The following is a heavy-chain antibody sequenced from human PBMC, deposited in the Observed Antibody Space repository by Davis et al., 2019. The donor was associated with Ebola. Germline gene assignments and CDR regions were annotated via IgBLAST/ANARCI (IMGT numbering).Heavy chain of an antibody. CDR1: GYTFTSYG. Sequence: AASVKVSCKTYGYTFTSYGVNWVRQAPGQGLEWMGWISGFNRDTNYAQKFQGRVTMTRDTSTSTVYMELNSLRSEDTAVYYCARCQPDWGSGAFDFWGQGTVVTVSS. CDR2: ISGFNRDT. J-gene: IGHJ3*01. CDR3: ARCQPDWGSGAFDF. D-gene: IGHD7-27*01. V-gene: IGHV1-18*01.